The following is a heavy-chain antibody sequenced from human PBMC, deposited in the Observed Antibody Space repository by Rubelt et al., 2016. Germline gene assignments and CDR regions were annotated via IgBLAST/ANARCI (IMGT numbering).Heavy chain of an antibody. J-gene: IGHJ6*02. V-gene: IGHV4-39*07. D-gene: IGHD3-10*01. CDR1: GGSISSSSYY. Sequence: QLQLQESGPGLVKPSETLSLTCTVSGGSISSSSYYWGWIRQPPGKGLEWIGSIYYSGSTYYNPSLKSRVTISVATFKNQFSLKLSSVTAADTAVYYCARELYFTMVRGAYGMDVWGQGTTVTVSS. CDR3: ARELYFTMVRGAYGMDV. CDR2: IYYSGST.